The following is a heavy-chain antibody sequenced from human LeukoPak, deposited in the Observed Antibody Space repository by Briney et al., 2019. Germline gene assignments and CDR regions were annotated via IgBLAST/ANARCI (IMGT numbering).Heavy chain of an antibody. CDR2: IYSDGST. V-gene: IGHV3-53*01. Sequence: GGSLRLSCAASGFTVSSNYMSWVRQAPGKGLEWVPIIYSDGSTYYADSVKGRFTISRDNSKNTLYLQMNSLRAEDTAVYYCARDTSSWLRADWWGQGTLVTVSS. D-gene: IGHD6-13*01. CDR3: ARDTSSWLRADW. CDR1: GFTVSSNY. J-gene: IGHJ4*02.